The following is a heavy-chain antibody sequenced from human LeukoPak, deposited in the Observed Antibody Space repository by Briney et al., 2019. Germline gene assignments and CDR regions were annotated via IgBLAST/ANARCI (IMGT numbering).Heavy chain of an antibody. D-gene: IGHD3-3*01. CDR2: INHSGST. V-gene: IGHV4-34*01. J-gene: IGHJ6*02. CDR1: GGSFSGYY. Sequence: SETLSLTCAVXGGSFSGYYWSRIRQPPGKGLEWIGEINHSGSTNYNPSLKSRVTISVDTSKNQFSLKLSSVTAADTAVYYCTRTPFIIPIYYYYGMDVWGQGTTVTVSS. CDR3: TRTPFIIPIYYYYGMDV.